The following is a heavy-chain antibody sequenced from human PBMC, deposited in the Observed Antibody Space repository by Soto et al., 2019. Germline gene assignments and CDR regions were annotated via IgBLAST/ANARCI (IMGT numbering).Heavy chain of an antibody. CDR2: IIPILGIA. J-gene: IGHJ4*02. CDR1: GGTFSSYT. V-gene: IGHV1-69*02. D-gene: IGHD3-16*02. CDR3: ERGAYRAHSGY. Sequence: QVQLVQSGAEVKKPGSSVKVSCKASGGTFSSYTISWVRQAPGQGLEWMGRIIPILGIANYAQKFQGRVTVTADHSMSAAYMERSSMRSEDTAVYYCERGAYRAHSGYWGQGTLVTVSS.